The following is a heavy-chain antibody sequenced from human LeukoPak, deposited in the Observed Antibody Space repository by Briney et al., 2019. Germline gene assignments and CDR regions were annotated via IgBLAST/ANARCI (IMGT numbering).Heavy chain of an antibody. CDR3: ARDPRAGIAAAGTFDY. CDR1: GFTFSSYS. CDR2: ISSSSSYI. V-gene: IGHV3-21*01. Sequence: GGTLRLSCAASGFTFSSYSMNWVRQAPGKGLEWVSSISSSSSYIYYADSVKGRFTISRDNAKNSLYLQMNSLRAEDTAVYYCARDPRAGIAAAGTFDYWGQGTLVTVSS. J-gene: IGHJ4*02. D-gene: IGHD6-13*01.